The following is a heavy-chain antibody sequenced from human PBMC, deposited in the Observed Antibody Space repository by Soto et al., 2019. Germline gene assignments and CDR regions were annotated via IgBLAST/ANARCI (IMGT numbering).Heavy chain of an antibody. CDR1: GFTFSSYG. CDR3: ARDSPIASPYYFDY. V-gene: IGHV3-33*01. D-gene: IGHD3-3*02. J-gene: IGHJ4*02. Sequence: PGGSLRLSCAASGFTFSSYGMHWVRQAPGKGLEWVAVIWYDGSNKYYADSVKGRFTISRDNSKNTLYLQMNSLRAEDTAVYYCARDSPIASPYYFDYWGQGTLVTVSS. CDR2: IWYDGSNK.